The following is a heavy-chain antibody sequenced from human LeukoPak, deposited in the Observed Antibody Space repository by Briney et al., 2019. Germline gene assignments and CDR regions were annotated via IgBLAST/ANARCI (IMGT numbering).Heavy chain of an antibody. J-gene: IGHJ4*02. D-gene: IGHD3-10*01. CDR3: AKDVNYSPSGTFDY. CDR1: GFNFDDYG. V-gene: IGHV3-9*03. CDR2: ISWNSGRM. Sequence: GGSLRLSCAASGFNFDDYGMSWVRQAPGKGLERVSSISWNSGRMDYADSVKGRFTISRDNAKNSLYLQMNSLRVEDMALYYCAKDVNYSPSGTFDYWGQGTLVTVSS.